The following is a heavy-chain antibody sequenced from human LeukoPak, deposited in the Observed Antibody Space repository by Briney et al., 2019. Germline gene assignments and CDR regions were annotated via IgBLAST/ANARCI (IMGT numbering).Heavy chain of an antibody. D-gene: IGHD3-22*01. CDR2: IYYSGST. V-gene: IGHV4-59*01. CDR3: ARSTWLLDK. Sequence: SETLSLTCTVSGGSISPYYWSWIRQPPGKGLEWIGYIYYSGSTNYSPSLKSRVTISLDTSKNQFSLKLSSVTVADTAVYYCARSTWLLDKWGQGTLVTVSS. J-gene: IGHJ4*02. CDR1: GGSISPYY.